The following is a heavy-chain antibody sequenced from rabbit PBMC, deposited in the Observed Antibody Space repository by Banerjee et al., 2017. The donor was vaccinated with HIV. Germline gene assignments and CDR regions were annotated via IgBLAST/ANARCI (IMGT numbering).Heavy chain of an antibody. Sequence: QSLEESGGDLVKPGASLTLTCTASGFTLSSSYYMCWVRQAPGKGLEWIGCINTNSGSAYYASWAKGRFTISKTSSTTVTLQMTSLTAADTATYFCAREGTTINYGKFNLWGQGTLVTVS. D-gene: IGHD4-1*01. J-gene: IGHJ4*01. CDR2: INTNSGSA. CDR3: AREGTTINYGKFNL. CDR1: GFTLSSSYY. V-gene: IGHV1S40*01.